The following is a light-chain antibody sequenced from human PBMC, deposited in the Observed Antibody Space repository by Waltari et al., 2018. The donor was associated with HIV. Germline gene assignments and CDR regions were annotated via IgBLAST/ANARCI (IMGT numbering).Light chain of an antibody. CDR3: CSYAGSYTWV. V-gene: IGLV2-11*01. Sequence: QSALTQPRSVSGSPGQSVTISCTGTSSDVGGYNYVPWYQHLPYKAPKVVIYDVTKRPSGVPDRFSASKSGNTASLTISGLQAEDEADYYCCSYAGSYTWVFGGGTKLTVL. J-gene: IGLJ3*02. CDR2: DVT. CDR1: SSDVGGYNY.